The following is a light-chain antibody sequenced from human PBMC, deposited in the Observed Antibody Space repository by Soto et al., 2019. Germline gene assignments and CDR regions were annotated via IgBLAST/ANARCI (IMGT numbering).Light chain of an antibody. CDR3: SSYAVTNIFV. Sequence: QSVLTQPPSASGSPGQSVTIPCTRTSSDVGGYNFVSWYQQHPGKAPKVIIYEVSKRPSGVHDRFSGSKSGSTASLTVSGLQAEDEADYYCSSYAVTNIFVFGTGTKVTVL. CDR1: SSDVGGYNF. V-gene: IGLV2-8*01. J-gene: IGLJ1*01. CDR2: EVS.